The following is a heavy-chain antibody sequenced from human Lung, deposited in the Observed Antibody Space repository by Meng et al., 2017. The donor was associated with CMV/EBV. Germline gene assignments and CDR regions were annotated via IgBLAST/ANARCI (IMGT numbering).Heavy chain of an antibody. J-gene: IGHJ4*02. CDR2: IYSGGDT. D-gene: IGHD2-2*02. V-gene: IGHV3-53*01. Sequence: GGTLRLXCAASGFTVSSNYLSWVRQAPGKGLEWVSIIYSGGDTYYVDSVKGRFTISRDISTNTLSLQLNNLRAEDSAVYYCARVGDDIGACTTTSGHNGYYFDYWXQGTXVTVSS. CDR3: ARVGDDIGACTTTSGHNGYYFDY. CDR1: GFTVSSNY.